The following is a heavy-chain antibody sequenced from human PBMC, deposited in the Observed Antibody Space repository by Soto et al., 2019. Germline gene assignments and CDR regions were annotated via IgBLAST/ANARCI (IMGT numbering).Heavy chain of an antibody. Sequence: ASVKVSCKASGYTFTGYYMHCVRQAPGQVLEWMGWINPNSGGTNYAQKFQGRVTMTRDTSISTAYMELSRLRSDDTAVYYCAREFRGGGSGWVSSYGMDVWGQGTTVTVSS. J-gene: IGHJ6*02. D-gene: IGHD3-10*01. V-gene: IGHV1-2*02. CDR2: INPNSGGT. CDR3: AREFRGGGSGWVSSYGMDV. CDR1: GYTFTGYY.